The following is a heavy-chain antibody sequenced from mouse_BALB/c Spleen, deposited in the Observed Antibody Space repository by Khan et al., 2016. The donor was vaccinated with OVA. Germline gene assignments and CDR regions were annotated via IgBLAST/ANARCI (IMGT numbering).Heavy chain of an antibody. V-gene: IGHV5-6-5*01. CDR3: AREVYGSYHAWFAY. D-gene: IGHD1-1*01. Sequence: EVELVESGGGLVKPGGSLKLSCAASGFTFSSYAMSWIRQTPEKRLEWVASITSGGSTFFLDSVKGRFTISRENARNILYLQMSSLRSEDTAMYYCAREVYGSYHAWFAYWGQGTLVTVSA. J-gene: IGHJ3*01. CDR2: ITSGGST. CDR1: GFTFSSYA.